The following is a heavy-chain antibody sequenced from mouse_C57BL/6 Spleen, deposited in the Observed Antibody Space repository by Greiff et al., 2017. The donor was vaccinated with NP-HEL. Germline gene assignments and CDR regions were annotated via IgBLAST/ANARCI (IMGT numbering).Heavy chain of an antibody. CDR1: GFTFSDYG. CDR2: ISSGSSTI. D-gene: IGHD2-5*01. Sequence: EVKLMESGGGLVKPGGSLKLSCAASGFTFSDYGMHWVRQAPEKGLEWVAYISSGSSTIYYADTVKGRFTISRDNAKNTLFLQMTSLRSEDTAMYYCARPYYSNYGGFAYWGQGTLVTVSA. V-gene: IGHV5-17*01. CDR3: ARPYYSNYGGFAY. J-gene: IGHJ3*01.